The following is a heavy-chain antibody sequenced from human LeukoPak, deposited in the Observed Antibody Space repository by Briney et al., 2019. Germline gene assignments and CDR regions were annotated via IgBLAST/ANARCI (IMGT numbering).Heavy chain of an antibody. J-gene: IGHJ3*02. CDR2: ISSSGSTI. D-gene: IGHD2-15*01. Sequence: GGPLRLSCAASGFTFSSYEMNWVRQAPGKGLEWVSYISSSGSTIYYADSVKGRFTISRDNAKNSLYLQMNSLRAEDTAVYYCARDLCSGGSCYSGTSDAFDIWGQGTMVTVSS. CDR1: GFTFSSYE. CDR3: ARDLCSGGSCYSGTSDAFDI. V-gene: IGHV3-48*03.